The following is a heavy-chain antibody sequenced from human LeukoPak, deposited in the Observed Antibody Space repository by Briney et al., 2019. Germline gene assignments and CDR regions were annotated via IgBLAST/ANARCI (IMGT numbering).Heavy chain of an antibody. Sequence: SETLSLTCTVSGGSIGTYYWSWIRQPPGKGLEWIGYIYYTGSTNYNPSLKSRVTISVDTSKNQFSLKLSSVTAADTAVYYCARVYKLGNWFDPWGQGTLVTVSS. CDR3: ARVYKLGNWFDP. D-gene: IGHD2-2*01. V-gene: IGHV4-59*12. CDR2: IYYTGST. J-gene: IGHJ5*02. CDR1: GGSIGTYY.